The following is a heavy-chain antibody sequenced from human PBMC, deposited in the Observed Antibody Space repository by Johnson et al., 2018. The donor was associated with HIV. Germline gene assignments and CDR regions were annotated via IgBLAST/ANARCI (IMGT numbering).Heavy chain of an antibody. J-gene: IGHJ3*02. D-gene: IGHD3-16*01. CDR1: GFTFSSYG. CDR3: ARGGRAKDAFDI. Sequence: QVQLVESGGGVVQPGRSLRLSCAASGFTFSSYGMHWVRQAPGKGLEWVSFIYDGGTTYYADSVKGRFTISRDNSKNTLYLQMNSLRAEDTALYYCARGGRAKDAFDIWGQGTMVTVSS. CDR2: IYDGGTT. V-gene: IGHV3-NL1*01.